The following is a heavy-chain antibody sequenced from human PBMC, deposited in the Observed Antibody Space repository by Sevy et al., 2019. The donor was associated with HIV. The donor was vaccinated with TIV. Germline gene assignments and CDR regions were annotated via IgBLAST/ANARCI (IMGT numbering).Heavy chain of an antibody. CDR1: DDSINSYY. CDR2: IYNNIGST. D-gene: IGHD2-15*01. J-gene: IGHJ4*02. V-gene: IGHV4-59*08. CDR3: ARGAVVIGKAATPVLDS. Sequence: SETLSLTCTVSDDSINSYYWSWIRQPPGKGLEWIGYIYNNIGSTIYSPALTSRVTISVDTSKNQFSLKLTSMTAADTAVYYCARGAVVIGKAATPVLDSWGQGSLVTVSS.